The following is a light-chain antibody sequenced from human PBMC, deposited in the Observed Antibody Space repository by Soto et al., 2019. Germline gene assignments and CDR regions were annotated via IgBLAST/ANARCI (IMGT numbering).Light chain of an antibody. V-gene: IGLV1-40*01. CDR2: VTN. Sequence: QSVLTQPPSVSGAPGQRVTISCTGSRSNIGAGYDVHWYQQLPGTAPKLLIYVTNNRPSGVPDRFSGSKSDTSASLAITGLRAEDEADYYCQTYDSSLRGSIFGRGTQLTVL. J-gene: IGLJ7*01. CDR3: QTYDSSLRGSI. CDR1: RSNIGAGYD.